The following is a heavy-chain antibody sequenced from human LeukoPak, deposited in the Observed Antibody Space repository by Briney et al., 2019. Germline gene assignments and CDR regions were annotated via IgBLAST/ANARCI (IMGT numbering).Heavy chain of an antibody. CDR2: IGKDGSGN. D-gene: IGHD3/OR15-3a*01. Sequence: GGSLRLSCAASGFSLSRYWMSWVRQAPGQGLEWVANIGKDGSGNHYADSVKGRFTISRDNAKNSLYLQMDSLRADDTAVYYCARDLDYYATDYWGQGTLVTVSS. CDR1: GFSLSRYW. J-gene: IGHJ4*02. V-gene: IGHV3-7*01. CDR3: ARDLDYYATDY.